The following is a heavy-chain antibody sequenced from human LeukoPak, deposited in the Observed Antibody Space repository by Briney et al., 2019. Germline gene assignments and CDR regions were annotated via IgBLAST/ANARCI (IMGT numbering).Heavy chain of an antibody. J-gene: IGHJ5*01. CDR2: ISGSGGST. CDR1: GFTFSSYD. CDR3: AEDLHDYGNYVGWFDS. Sequence: GGSLRLSCAASGFTFSSYDMDWVRQAPGKGLEWVSAISGSGGSTYYADSVKGRFTISRDNSKTTLFLQMNSLRAEDTAVYYCAEDLHDYGNYVGWFDSWGQGTLVTVSS. V-gene: IGHV3-23*01. D-gene: IGHD4-11*01.